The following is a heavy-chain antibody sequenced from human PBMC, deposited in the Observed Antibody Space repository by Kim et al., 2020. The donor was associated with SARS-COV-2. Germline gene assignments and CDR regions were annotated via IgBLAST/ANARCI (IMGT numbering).Heavy chain of an antibody. CDR3: ARMYGSGLHYYYGMDV. D-gene: IGHD3-10*01. Sequence: SGPTLVKPTQTLTLTCTFSGFSLSTSGMCVSWLRQPPGKALEWLALIDWDDDKYYSTSLKTRLTISKDTSKNQVVLTMTNMDPVDTATYYCARMYGSGLHYYYGMDVWGQGTTVTVSS. CDR2: IDWDDDK. V-gene: IGHV2-70*01. CDR1: GFSLSTSGMC. J-gene: IGHJ6*02.